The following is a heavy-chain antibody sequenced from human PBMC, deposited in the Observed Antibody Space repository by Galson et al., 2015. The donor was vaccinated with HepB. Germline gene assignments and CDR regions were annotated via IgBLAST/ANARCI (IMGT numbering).Heavy chain of an antibody. CDR3: ARAYYYDSSGYYYPFDY. CDR2: IYPGDSDT. D-gene: IGHD3-22*01. CDR1: GYSYPDYW. Sequence: QSGAEVKEPGESLKISCKASGYSYPDYWIGWVRQMPGKGLEWMGIIYPGDSDTRYDPSFQGQVTILVDKSISTAYLQWSSLRASDTAMYYCARAYYYDSSGYYYPFDYWGQGTLVTVSS. V-gene: IGHV5-51*01. J-gene: IGHJ4*02.